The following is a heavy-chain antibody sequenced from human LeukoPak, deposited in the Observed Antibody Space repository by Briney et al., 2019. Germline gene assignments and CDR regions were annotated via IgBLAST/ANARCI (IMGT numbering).Heavy chain of an antibody. V-gene: IGHV4-59*12. J-gene: IGHJ3*02. CDR3: ARYCSGGSCYGEDAFDI. CDR1: GGSISSYY. CDR2: IYYSGST. D-gene: IGHD2-15*01. Sequence: SETLSLTCTVSGGSISSYYWSWIRQPPGKGLEWIGYIYYSGSTNYNPSLKSRVTISVDTSKNQFSLKLSSVTAADTAVYYCARYCSGGSCYGEDAFDIWGQGTMVTVSS.